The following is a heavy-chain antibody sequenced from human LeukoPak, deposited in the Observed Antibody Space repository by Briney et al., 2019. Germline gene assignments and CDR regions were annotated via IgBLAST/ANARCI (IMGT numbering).Heavy chain of an antibody. Sequence: GGSLRLSCAASGFTFSSYGMHWVRQAPGKGLEWVAVISYDGSNKYYADSVKGRFTISRDNSKNTLYLQMNSLRAEDTAVYYCAKVRDRYCSSTSCYTFDYWGQGTLVTVSS. CDR1: GFTFSSYG. CDR2: ISYDGSNK. CDR3: AKVRDRYCSSTSCYTFDY. J-gene: IGHJ4*02. V-gene: IGHV3-30*18. D-gene: IGHD2-2*01.